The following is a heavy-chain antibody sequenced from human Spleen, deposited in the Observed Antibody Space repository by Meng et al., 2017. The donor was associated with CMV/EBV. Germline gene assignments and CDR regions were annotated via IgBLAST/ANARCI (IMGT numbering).Heavy chain of an antibody. CDR2: ISGSGGST. D-gene: IGHD3-22*01. CDR3: AKINSRYYYDSSGYYSY. Sequence: FTFSSCAMSWVRQAPGKGLEWVSAISGSGGSTYYADSVKGRFTISRDNSKNTLYLQMNSLRAEDTAVYYCAKINSRYYYDSSGYYSYWGQGTLVTVSS. J-gene: IGHJ4*02. CDR1: FTFSSCA. V-gene: IGHV3-23*01.